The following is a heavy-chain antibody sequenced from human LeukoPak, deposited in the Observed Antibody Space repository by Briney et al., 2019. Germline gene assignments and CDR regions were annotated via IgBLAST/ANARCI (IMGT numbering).Heavy chain of an antibody. CDR2: INSAGST. V-gene: IGHV3-23*01. CDR3: ARDGGYRGYDADC. Sequence: GGSLRLSCAASGFTFSSYAMSWVRQAPGKGLEWVSAINSAGSTYYADSVRGRFTISRENAQNSLFLQMNSLRAEDTAVYYCARDGGYRGYDADCWGQGTLVTVSS. D-gene: IGHD5-12*01. J-gene: IGHJ4*02. CDR1: GFTFSSYA.